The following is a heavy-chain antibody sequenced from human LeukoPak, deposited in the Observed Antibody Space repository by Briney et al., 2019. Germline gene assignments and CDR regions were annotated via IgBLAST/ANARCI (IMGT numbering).Heavy chain of an antibody. D-gene: IGHD6-13*01. CDR2: IYYTGST. J-gene: IGHJ3*02. CDR3: ARDGTSAGAGDAFDI. Sequence: PSETLSLTCTVSGGSISSSSYFWGWIRQPPGKGPEWIGTIYYTGSTYYNPSLKSRVTISVDTSKKQFSLNLSSVTAADTAVYYCARDGTSAGAGDAFDIWGQGTMVTVSS. CDR1: GGSISSSSYF. V-gene: IGHV4-39*07.